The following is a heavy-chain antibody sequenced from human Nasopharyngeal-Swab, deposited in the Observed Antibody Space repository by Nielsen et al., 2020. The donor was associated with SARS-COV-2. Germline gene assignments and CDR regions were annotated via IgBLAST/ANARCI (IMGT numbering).Heavy chain of an antibody. CDR3: AKVARDIVVVPAAMKAYYYYGMDV. Sequence: PGKGLERVSAISGSGGSTYYADSVKGRFTISRDNSKNTLYLQMNSLRAEDTAVYYCAKVARDIVVVPAAMKAYYYYGMDVWGQGTTVTVSS. V-gene: IGHV3-23*01. D-gene: IGHD2-2*01. J-gene: IGHJ6*02. CDR2: ISGSGGST.